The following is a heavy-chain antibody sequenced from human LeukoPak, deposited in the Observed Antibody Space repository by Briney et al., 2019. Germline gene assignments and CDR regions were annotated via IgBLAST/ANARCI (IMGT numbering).Heavy chain of an antibody. CDR1: GYTFTGYY. D-gene: IGHD5-24*01. J-gene: IGHJ4*02. Sequence: GASVKVSCKASGYTFTGYYMHWARQAPGQGLEWMGRINPNSGGTNYAQKFQGRVTMTRDTSISTAYMELSRLRSDDTAVYYCARAPMGWLQPHHDYWGQGTLDTVSS. V-gene: IGHV1-2*06. CDR2: INPNSGGT. CDR3: ARAPMGWLQPHHDY.